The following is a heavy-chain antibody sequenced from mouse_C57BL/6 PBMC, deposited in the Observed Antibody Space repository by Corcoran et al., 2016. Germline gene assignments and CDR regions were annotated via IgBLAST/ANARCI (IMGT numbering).Heavy chain of an antibody. Sequence: QIQLVQSGPELKKPGETVKISCKASGYTFTTYGMSWVKQAPGKGLKWMGWINTYSGVPTYADDFKGRFAFSLETSASTAYLQINNLKNEDTATYVCASLRPFACWGQGTLVTVSA. J-gene: IGHJ3*01. D-gene: IGHD1-2*01. CDR3: ASLRPFAC. CDR1: GYTFTTYG. CDR2: INTYSGVP. V-gene: IGHV9-3*01.